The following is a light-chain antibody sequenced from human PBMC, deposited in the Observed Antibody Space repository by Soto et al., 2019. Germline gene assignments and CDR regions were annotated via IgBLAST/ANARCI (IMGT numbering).Light chain of an antibody. CDR1: SSDVGTYNL. CDR3: SSYTSRSTEV. J-gene: IGLJ2*01. V-gene: IGLV2-14*02. Sequence: QSALTQPASVSGSPGQSISISCTGTSSDVGTYNLVSWYQQRPGKGPKLMIYEGSKRPSGVSSRFSGSKSGNTASLTISGLQAEDEADYYCSSYTSRSTEVFGGGTQLTVL. CDR2: EGS.